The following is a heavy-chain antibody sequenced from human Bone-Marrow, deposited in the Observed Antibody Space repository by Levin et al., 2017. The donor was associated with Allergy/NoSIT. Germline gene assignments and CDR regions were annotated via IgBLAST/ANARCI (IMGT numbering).Heavy chain of an antibody. CDR2: VYPRDSEV. D-gene: IGHD1-26*01. CDR3: AKIARGTYYLCDH. Sequence: RGESLKISCQTSGYSFTAYWVAWVRQMPGKGLEWMGIVYPRDSEVKYNPSFQDQVTISADKSINTAYLEWSSLQASDTGMYYCAKIARGTYYLCDHWGQGTLVTDSS. CDR1: GYSFTAYW. V-gene: IGHV5-51*01. J-gene: IGHJ4*02.